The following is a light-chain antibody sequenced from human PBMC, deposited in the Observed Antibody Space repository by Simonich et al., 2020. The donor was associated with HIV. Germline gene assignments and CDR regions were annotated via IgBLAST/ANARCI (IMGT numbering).Light chain of an antibody. Sequence: EIVMTQSPATLSVSPGERATLSCRASQSVSSSYLAWYLQKPGPAPRLLLYGASSRATGIPDRFSGSGSGTDFTLTISRLEPEDFAVYYCQQYGSSPAGKGYTFGQGTKLEIK. CDR2: GAS. J-gene: IGKJ2*01. CDR1: QSVSSSY. V-gene: IGKV3-20*01. CDR3: QQYGSSPAGKGYT.